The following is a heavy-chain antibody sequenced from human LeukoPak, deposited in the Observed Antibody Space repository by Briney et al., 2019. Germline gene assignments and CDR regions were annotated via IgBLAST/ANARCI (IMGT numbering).Heavy chain of an antibody. Sequence: ASQTLSLTCTVSGGSISSGGYYWSWIRQPPGKGLEWIGYIYHSGSTYYNPSLKSRVTISVDRSKNQFSLKLSSVTAADTAVYYCARGEPQQSFDYWGQGTLVTVSS. J-gene: IGHJ4*02. CDR2: IYHSGST. D-gene: IGHD1-1*01. V-gene: IGHV4-30-2*01. CDR1: GGSISSGGYY. CDR3: ARGEPQQSFDY.